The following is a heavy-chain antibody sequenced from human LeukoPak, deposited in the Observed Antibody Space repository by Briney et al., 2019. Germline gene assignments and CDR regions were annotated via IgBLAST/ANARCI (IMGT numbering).Heavy chain of an antibody. J-gene: IGHJ4*02. CDR1: GFIFSSYW. CDR3: ARDAYDSSGYYYFDY. V-gene: IGHV3-33*08. D-gene: IGHD3-22*01. CDR2: IWYDGSNK. Sequence: PGGSLRLSCAASGFIFSSYWMHWVRQAPGKGLEWVAVIWYDGSNKYYADSVKGRFTISRDNSKNTLYLQMNSLRAEDTAVYYCARDAYDSSGYYYFDYWGQGTLVTVSS.